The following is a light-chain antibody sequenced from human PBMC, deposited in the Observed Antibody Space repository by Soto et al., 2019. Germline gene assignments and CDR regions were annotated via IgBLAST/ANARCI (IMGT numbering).Light chain of an antibody. V-gene: IGLV1-40*01. CDR1: SSNIGAGYD. J-gene: IGLJ2*01. Sequence: QSVLTQPPSVSGAPGQTVTISCTGSSSNIGAGYDVHWYQQLPGTAPKLLIYGNSNRPSGVPDRCSGSKSGTLASLAITGLQAEDEADYYCQSSDSSLSGPRLFGGGTKLTVL. CDR2: GNS. CDR3: QSSDSSLSGPRL.